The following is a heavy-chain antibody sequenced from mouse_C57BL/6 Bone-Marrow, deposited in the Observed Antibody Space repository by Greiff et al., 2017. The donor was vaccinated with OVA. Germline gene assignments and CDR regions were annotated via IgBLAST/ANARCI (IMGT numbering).Heavy chain of an antibody. CDR1: GFTFSSYT. J-gene: IGHJ1*03. CDR3: ARHYYGSSYVRYFDV. Sequence: EVKLVESGGGLVKPGGSLKLSCAASGFTFSSYTMSWVRQTPEKRLEWVATISGGGGNTYYPDSVKGRFTISRDNAKNTLYLQMSSLRSEDTALYYCARHYYGSSYVRYFDVWGTGTTVTVSS. D-gene: IGHD1-1*01. V-gene: IGHV5-9*01. CDR2: ISGGGGNT.